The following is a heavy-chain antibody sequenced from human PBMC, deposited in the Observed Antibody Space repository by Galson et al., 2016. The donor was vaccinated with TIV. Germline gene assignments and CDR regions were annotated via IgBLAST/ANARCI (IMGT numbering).Heavy chain of an antibody. D-gene: IGHD1-20*01. CDR2: IIPIFRSA. V-gene: IGHV1-69*05. Sequence: SVKVSCKASGGTFISYAVSWVRQSPGQGLEWMGGIIPIFRSAKTSQTFQGRVTLTTDESTSTVYMEVRNLRSEDTAVYYCAIARRLTGADWRQFPSKDAWGQGTTVTVSS. J-gene: IGHJ6*02. CDR3: AIARRLTGADWRQFPSKDA. CDR1: GGTFISYA.